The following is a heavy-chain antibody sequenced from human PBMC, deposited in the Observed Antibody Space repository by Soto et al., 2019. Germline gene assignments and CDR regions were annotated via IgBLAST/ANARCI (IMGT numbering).Heavy chain of an antibody. CDR3: AGPRNVRGWYWFDP. V-gene: IGHV4-39*01. CDR2: IYYSGST. Sequence: QLQLQESGPGLVKPSETLSLTCTVSGGSISSSSYYWGWIRQPPGKGLEWIGSIYYSGSTYYNPSLQGSVTVSVDTSKNQFSLTLSSVTAADPAVYCCAGPRNVRGWYWFDPWGQVTLVGVSS. J-gene: IGHJ5*02. D-gene: IGHD2-15*01. CDR1: GGSISSSSYY.